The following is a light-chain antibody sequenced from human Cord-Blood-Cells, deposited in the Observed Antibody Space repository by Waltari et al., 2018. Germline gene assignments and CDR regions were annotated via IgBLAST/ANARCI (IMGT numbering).Light chain of an antibody. CDR1: QSVSSY. J-gene: IGKJ5*01. V-gene: IGKV3-11*01. Sequence: EIVLTQSPATLSLSPGERATLACRSGQSVSSYLAWYQQKPGQAPRLLIYEASNRATGIPARFSGSGSGTDFTLTISSLEPEDFAVYYCQQRSNWPITFGQGTRLEIK. CDR2: EAS. CDR3: QQRSNWPIT.